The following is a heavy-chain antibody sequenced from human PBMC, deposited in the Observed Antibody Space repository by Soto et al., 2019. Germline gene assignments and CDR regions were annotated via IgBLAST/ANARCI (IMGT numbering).Heavy chain of an antibody. CDR3: ARGSLTVTTPKNGGIGAFDI. D-gene: IGHD4-17*01. Sequence: SETLSLTCSVSGGSISIYSYYWGWIRQPPGQGLEWIGSIYYTGSTYYNPSLKSRVTISADTSKNQFSPKLSSVTAADTAVYYCARGSLTVTTPKNGGIGAFDIWGQGTMVTVSS. CDR2: IYYTGST. CDR1: GGSISIYSYY. V-gene: IGHV4-39*01. J-gene: IGHJ3*02.